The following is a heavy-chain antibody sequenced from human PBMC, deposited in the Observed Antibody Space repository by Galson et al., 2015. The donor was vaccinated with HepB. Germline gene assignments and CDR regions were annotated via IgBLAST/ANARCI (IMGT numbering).Heavy chain of an antibody. V-gene: IGHV3-33*01. D-gene: IGHD6-19*01. Sequence: SLRLSCAASGFTFSSYGMHWVRQAPGKGLEWVAVIWYDGSNKYYADSVKGRFTISRDNSKNTLYLQMNSLRAEDTAVYYCAREGPDEQWLPRNWGQGTLVTVSS. CDR2: IWYDGSNK. CDR1: GFTFSSYG. J-gene: IGHJ4*02. CDR3: AREGPDEQWLPRN.